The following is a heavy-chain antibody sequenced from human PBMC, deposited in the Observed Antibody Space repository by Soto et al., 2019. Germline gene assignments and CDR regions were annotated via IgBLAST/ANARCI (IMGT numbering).Heavy chain of an antibody. CDR3: ASSYSNYALIDYYYYGMDV. D-gene: IGHD4-4*01. V-gene: IGHV1-3*01. J-gene: IGHJ6*02. CDR2: INAGNGNT. Sequence: QVQLVQSGAEVKKPGASVKVSCKASGYTFTSYAMHWVRQAPGQRLEWMGWINAGNGNTKYSQKFQVRVTIPRDTSASTAYMELSSLRSEDTAVYYCASSYSNYALIDYYYYGMDVWGQGTTVTVSS. CDR1: GYTFTSYA.